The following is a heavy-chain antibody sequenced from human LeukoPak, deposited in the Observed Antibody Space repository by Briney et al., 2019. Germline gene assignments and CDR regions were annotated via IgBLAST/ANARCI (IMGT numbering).Heavy chain of an antibody. CDR3: ARDLAAAARPDY. Sequence: GRSLRLSCAASGFTFSSYAMHWVRQAPGKGLEWVAVISYDGSNKYYADSVKGRFTISRDNSKNTLYLQMNSLRAEDTAVYYCARDLAAAARPDYWGQGTLVTVSS. J-gene: IGHJ4*02. D-gene: IGHD6-13*01. CDR1: GFTFSSYA. CDR2: ISYDGSNK. V-gene: IGHV3-30*04.